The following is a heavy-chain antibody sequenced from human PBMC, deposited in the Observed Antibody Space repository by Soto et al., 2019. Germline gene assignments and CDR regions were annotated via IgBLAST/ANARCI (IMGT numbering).Heavy chain of an antibody. J-gene: IGHJ3*02. CDR3: ARGEGFFAAMDAFDI. V-gene: IGHV3-30-3*01. CDR1: GFTFSSYA. D-gene: IGHD5-18*01. CDR2: ISYDGSNK. Sequence: GGSLRLSCAASGFTFSSYAMHWVRQAPGKGLEWVAVISYDGSNKYYADSVKGRFTISRDNSKNTLYLQMNSLRAEDTAVYYCARGEGFFAAMDAFDIWGQGTMVTVSS.